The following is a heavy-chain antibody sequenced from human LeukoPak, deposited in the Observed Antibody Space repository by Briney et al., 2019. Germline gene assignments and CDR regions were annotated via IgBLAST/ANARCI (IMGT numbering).Heavy chain of an antibody. J-gene: IGHJ4*02. Sequence: SETLSLTCAVYGGSFSGYYWSWIRQPPGKGLEWIGEINHSGSTNYNPSLKSRVTISVDTSKNQFSLKLSSVTAADTAVYYCARLYQLRINPRGATVTTLGRDYWGQGTLVTVSS. V-gene: IGHV4-34*01. CDR2: INHSGST. CDR3: ARLYQLRINPRGATVTTLGRDY. CDR1: GGSFSGYY. D-gene: IGHD4-11*01.